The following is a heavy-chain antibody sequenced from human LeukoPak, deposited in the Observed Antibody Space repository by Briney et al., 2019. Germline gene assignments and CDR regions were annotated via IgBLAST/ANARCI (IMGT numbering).Heavy chain of an antibody. J-gene: IGHJ4*02. D-gene: IGHD3-10*01. Sequence: SETLSLTCTVSGGSVTTGRYYWSWIRQSPGEGLEWIGYISYRGTTNYNPSLKSRITISVDTSKNQFSLKLSSVTAADTAVYYCARVTYYYGSGSYYCPFDYWGQGTLVTVSS. CDR1: GGSVTTGRYY. CDR2: ISYRGTT. V-gene: IGHV4-61*01. CDR3: ARVTYYYGSGSYYCPFDY.